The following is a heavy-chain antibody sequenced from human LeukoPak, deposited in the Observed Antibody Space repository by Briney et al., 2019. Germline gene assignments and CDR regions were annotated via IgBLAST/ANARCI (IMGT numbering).Heavy chain of an antibody. Sequence: GGSLRLSCAASGFTCSSYGMHWVHQAPGKGLEWVAFIWYDGSNKYYADSVKGRFTISRDNSKNTLYLQMNSLRAEDTAVYYCAKSWWASLWFGELYLDYWGQGTLVTVSS. CDR3: AKSWWASLWFGELYLDY. D-gene: IGHD3-10*01. J-gene: IGHJ4*02. CDR1: GFTCSSYG. V-gene: IGHV3-30*02. CDR2: IWYDGSNK.